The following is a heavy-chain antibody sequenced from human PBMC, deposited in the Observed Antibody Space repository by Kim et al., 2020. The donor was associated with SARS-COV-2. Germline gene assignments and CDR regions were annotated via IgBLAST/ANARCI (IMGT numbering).Heavy chain of an antibody. V-gene: IGHV4-59*08. D-gene: IGHD6-13*01. J-gene: IGHJ6*02. Sequence: SLKSRVTISVDTSKNQFSLKLSSVTAADTAVYYCARQGSSSHYYYYGMDVWGQGTTVTVSS. CDR3: ARQGSSSHYYYYGMDV.